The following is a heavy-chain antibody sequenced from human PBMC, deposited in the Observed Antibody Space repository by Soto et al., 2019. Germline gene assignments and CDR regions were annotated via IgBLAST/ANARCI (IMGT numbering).Heavy chain of an antibody. D-gene: IGHD5-18*01. J-gene: IGHJ4*02. CDR1: GFTFSDYY. V-gene: IGHV3-11*01. Sequence: QVQLVESGGDLVKPGGSLRLSCAASGFTFSDYYMSWIRQAPGKGLEWVSSITSSGSTTYYTDSVKGRFTISRDNPKNSLYLQMNSLRAEDTAVYYCARERYSYGPYYFDYWGQGTLVTVSS. CDR2: ITSSGSTT. CDR3: ARERYSYGPYYFDY.